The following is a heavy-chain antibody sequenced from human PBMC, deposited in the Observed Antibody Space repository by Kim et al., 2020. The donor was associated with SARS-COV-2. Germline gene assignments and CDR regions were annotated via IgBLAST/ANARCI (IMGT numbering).Heavy chain of an antibody. Sequence: SETLCVGGSGSDGPNSTYYWTWIRQPPEKELEWIGHVYYTGTTNYNPSLKSRVTISVDTSKNQFSLRLSSVTAADTAVYYCARGGSWYYYFDFWGQGTLVTVSS. CDR1: DGPNSTYY. J-gene: IGHJ4*02. CDR2: VYYTGTT. V-gene: IGHV4-59*13. D-gene: IGHD6-13*01. CDR3: ARGGSWYYYFDF.